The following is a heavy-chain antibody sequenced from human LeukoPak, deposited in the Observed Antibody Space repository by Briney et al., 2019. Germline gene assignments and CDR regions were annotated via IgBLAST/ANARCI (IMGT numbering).Heavy chain of an antibody. V-gene: IGHV4-34*01. Sequence: SETLSLTCAVYGGSFSGYYWSWIRQPPGKGLEWIGEINHSGSTNYNPSLKSRVTISVDTSKNQFSLKLSSVTAADTAVYYCARADYGLKYYFDCWGQGTLVTVSS. D-gene: IGHD4-17*01. CDR2: INHSGST. J-gene: IGHJ4*02. CDR3: ARADYGLKYYFDC. CDR1: GGSFSGYY.